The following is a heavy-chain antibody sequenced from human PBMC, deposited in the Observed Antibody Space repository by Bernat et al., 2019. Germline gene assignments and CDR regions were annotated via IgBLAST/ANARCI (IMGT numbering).Heavy chain of an antibody. D-gene: IGHD6-19*01. J-gene: IGHJ4*02. Sequence: QVQLQESGPGLVKPSETLSLTCIVSGASIRSNHWSWIRQPPGKGLEWIGYFDYTGSTNYNPSLKSRVTISGDTSRNQFSLKLYSVTAADTAVYYCAREISSAYYHFDYWGQGILVTVSS. CDR2: FDYTGST. V-gene: IGHV4-59*01. CDR3: AREISSAYYHFDY. CDR1: GASIRSNH.